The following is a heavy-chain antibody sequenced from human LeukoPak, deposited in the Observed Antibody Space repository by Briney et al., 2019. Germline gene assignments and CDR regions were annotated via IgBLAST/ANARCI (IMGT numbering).Heavy chain of an antibody. J-gene: IGHJ4*02. CDR1: GFTFSSHN. CDR3: AKDQGFDYYDSSGYYLDY. CDR2: ISGRGNYI. D-gene: IGHD3-22*01. Sequence: GGSLRLSCAASGFTFSSHNMNWVRQAPGKGLERVSSISGRGNYIFYADSVKGRFTISRDSAKNSLSLQMNSLRAEDTAVYYCAKDQGFDYYDSSGYYLDYWGQGTLVTVSS. V-gene: IGHV3-21*01.